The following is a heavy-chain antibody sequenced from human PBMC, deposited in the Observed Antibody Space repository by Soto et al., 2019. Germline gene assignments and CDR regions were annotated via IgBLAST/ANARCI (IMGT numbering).Heavy chain of an antibody. V-gene: IGHV4-34*01. CDR1: GGSFSGYY. D-gene: IGHD5-12*01. CDR3: ARGRWLQRYFDY. Sequence: SETLSLTCAVYGGSFSGYYWSWIRQPPGKGLEWIGEINHSGSTNYNPSLKSRVTISVDTSKNQFSLKLSSVTAADTAVYYCARGRWLQRYFDYWGQGTLVTVSS. J-gene: IGHJ4*02. CDR2: INHSGST.